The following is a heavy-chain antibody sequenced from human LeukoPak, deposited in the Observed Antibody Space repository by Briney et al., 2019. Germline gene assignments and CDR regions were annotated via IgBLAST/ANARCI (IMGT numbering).Heavy chain of an antibody. D-gene: IGHD1-26*01. CDR1: GFTFSSYS. V-gene: IGHV3-21*01. J-gene: IGHJ6*03. CDR3: ARASSGSYSYYYYMDV. Sequence: GVSLRLSCAASGFTFSSYSMNWVRQAPGKGLEWVSSISSSSSYIYYADSVKGRFTISRDNAKNSLYLQMNSLRAEDTAVYYCARASSGSYSYYYYMDVWGKGTTVTVSS. CDR2: ISSSSSYI.